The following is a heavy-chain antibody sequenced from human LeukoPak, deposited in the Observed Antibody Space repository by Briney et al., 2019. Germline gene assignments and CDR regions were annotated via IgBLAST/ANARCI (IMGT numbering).Heavy chain of an antibody. CDR3: ARAYYDFWSDPAPNFWFDP. CDR2: IRYDGSNK. CDR1: GFTFSSYG. V-gene: IGHV3-30*02. J-gene: IGHJ5*02. Sequence: GGSLRLSCAASGFTFSSYGMHWVRQAPGKGLEWVAFIRYDGSNKYYADSGKGRFTISRDNSKNTLYLQMNSLRAEDTAVYYCARAYYDFWSDPAPNFWFDPWGQGALVTVSS. D-gene: IGHD3-3*01.